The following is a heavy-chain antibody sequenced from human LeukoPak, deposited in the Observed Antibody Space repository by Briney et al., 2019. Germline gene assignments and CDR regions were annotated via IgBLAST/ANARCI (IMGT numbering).Heavy chain of an antibody. CDR1: GYTFTGYY. J-gene: IGHJ3*02. D-gene: IGHD3-10*01. Sequence: ASVKVSCKASGYTFTGYYMHWVRQAPGQGLEWMGWINPNSGGTNYAQKFQGRVTMTRDTSITTAYMELGRLRSDDTAVYYCARQRGAPGAFDIWGQGTMVTVSS. V-gene: IGHV1-2*02. CDR3: ARQRGAPGAFDI. CDR2: INPNSGGT.